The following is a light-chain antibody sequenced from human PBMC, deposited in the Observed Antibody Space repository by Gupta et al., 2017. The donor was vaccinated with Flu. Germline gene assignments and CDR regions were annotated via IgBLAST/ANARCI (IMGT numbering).Light chain of an antibody. V-gene: IGLV1-40*01. J-gene: IGLJ3*02. CDR2: INN. Sequence: SSNIGAGYDVHWYQHLPETVPKLLIYINNNRHSGVPDRSSASKSATSASLPITELQAEDEADYYCQSYDSSRSGSVFGGGTKLTVL. CDR3: QSYDSSRSGSV. CDR1: SSNIGAGYD.